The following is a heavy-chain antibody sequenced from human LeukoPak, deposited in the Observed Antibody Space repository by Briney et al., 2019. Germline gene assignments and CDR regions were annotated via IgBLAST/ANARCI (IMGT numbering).Heavy chain of an antibody. CDR1: GGSFSGYY. CDR3: ATRIAGYRAFDI. D-gene: IGHD6-13*01. CDR2: INHSGST. J-gene: IGHJ3*02. V-gene: IGHV4-34*01. Sequence: SETLSLTCAVYGGSFSGYYWSWIRQPPGKGLEWIGEINHSGSTDYNPSLKSRVTISVDTSKNQFSLKLSSVTAADTAVYYCATRIAGYRAFDIWGQGTMVTVSS.